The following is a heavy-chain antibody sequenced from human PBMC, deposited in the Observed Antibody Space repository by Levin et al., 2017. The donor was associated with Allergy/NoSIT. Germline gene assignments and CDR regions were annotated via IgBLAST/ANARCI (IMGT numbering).Heavy chain of an antibody. CDR2: IYYSGST. Sequence: ASETLSLTCTVSGGSISNYYWSWIRQPPGKGLEWIGYIYYSGSTNYNPSLKSRVTISVDTSKNQFSLKLSSVTAADTAVYYCARDERWGSYQRTWGQGTLVTVSS. J-gene: IGHJ5*02. V-gene: IGHV4-59*01. D-gene: IGHD2-21*01. CDR3: ARDERWGSYQRT. CDR1: GGSISNYY.